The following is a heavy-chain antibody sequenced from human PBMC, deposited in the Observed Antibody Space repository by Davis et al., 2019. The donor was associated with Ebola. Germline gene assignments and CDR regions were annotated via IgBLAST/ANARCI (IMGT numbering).Heavy chain of an antibody. J-gene: IGHJ4*02. CDR1: GFTFTSYA. CDR3: ARRADY. Sequence: GESLKISCAASGFTFTSYAMSWVRQAPGKGLEWVSAVSGNAGGTYYADSVKGRFTISRDNSRYTLFLQMNSLRAEDTAVYYCARRADYWGQGTLVTVSS. V-gene: IGHV3-23*01. CDR2: VSGNAGGT.